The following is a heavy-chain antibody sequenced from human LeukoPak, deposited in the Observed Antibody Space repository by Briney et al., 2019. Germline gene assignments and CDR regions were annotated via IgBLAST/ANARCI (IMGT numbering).Heavy chain of an antibody. V-gene: IGHV1-2*02. J-gene: IGHJ4*02. Sequence: AAVKVSCKASGYMFTDYYIHWVRRAPGQGLEWMGWMNPNNGDTNYAQKFQGRVTMTRDTSISTAYMELSSLRSDDTAVYYCATPLKGVGGRDYWGQGTLVTVSS. D-gene: IGHD1-26*01. CDR1: GYMFTDYY. CDR3: ATPLKGVGGRDY. CDR2: MNPNNGDT.